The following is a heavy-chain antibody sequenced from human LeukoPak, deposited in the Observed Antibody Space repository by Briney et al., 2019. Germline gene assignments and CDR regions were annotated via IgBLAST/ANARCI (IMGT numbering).Heavy chain of an antibody. CDR2: ISITEGT. CDR3: ARLRRDTSSWYADDF. D-gene: IGHD6-13*01. Sequence: SETLSLTCTVSGASVNSHLWSWIRQSAGKGLEWIGRISITEGTNYNPSFKSRVTMSVDTSKNQFSLRLTSMTAADTAVYYCARLRRDTSSWYADDFWGQGTLVTVSS. CDR1: GASVNSHL. J-gene: IGHJ4*02. V-gene: IGHV4-4*07.